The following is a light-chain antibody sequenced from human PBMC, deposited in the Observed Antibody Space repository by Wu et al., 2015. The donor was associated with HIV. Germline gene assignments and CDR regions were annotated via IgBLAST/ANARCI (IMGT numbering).Light chain of an antibody. CDR1: QRVSSNY. J-gene: IGKJ2*01. Sequence: VLTQSPGTLSLSPGERATLSCRASQRVSSNYLAWYQQKFGQAPRLLIYGASSRATGIPDRFSGSGSGTDFTLTISRLEPEDSAVYYCQQYESSSYTFGQGTKLETK. CDR2: GAS. V-gene: IGKV3-20*01. CDR3: QQYESSSYT.